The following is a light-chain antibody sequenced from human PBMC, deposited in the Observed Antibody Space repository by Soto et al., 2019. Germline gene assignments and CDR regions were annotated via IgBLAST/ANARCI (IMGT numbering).Light chain of an antibody. CDR2: GAS. CDR1: QGIGSD. V-gene: IGKV1-6*01. J-gene: IGKJ4*01. Sequence: AIQMTQSPSSLSASVGDRVTITCRASQGIGSDLAWYQQKPGKAPNLLIYGASTLQSGVPSRFSGSGSGTDFTLTISSLRPEDFATYYCLQDYNLLTFGGGTKVEIK. CDR3: LQDYNLLT.